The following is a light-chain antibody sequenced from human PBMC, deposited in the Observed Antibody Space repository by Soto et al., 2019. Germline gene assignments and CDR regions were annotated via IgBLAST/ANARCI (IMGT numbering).Light chain of an antibody. Sequence: EVVMTQSPATLSVSPGERATLSCRASQSVSSDLAWYQRKPGQAPRLLIYGASTRATGIPARFSGSGSGTDFSPTISSLQSEDFPVYYCQQYNNWPLYSFGPGTKLEIK. CDR1: QSVSSD. J-gene: IGKJ2*03. V-gene: IGKV3-15*01. CDR3: QQYNNWPLYS. CDR2: GAS.